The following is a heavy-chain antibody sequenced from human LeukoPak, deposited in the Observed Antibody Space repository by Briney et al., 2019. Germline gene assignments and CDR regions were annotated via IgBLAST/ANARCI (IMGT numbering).Heavy chain of an antibody. CDR2: IYYSGST. J-gene: IGHJ4*02. CDR1: GGSISSSSYY. D-gene: IGHD1-26*01. V-gene: IGHV4-39*01. CDR3: ASSSITYSGSYWFDY. Sequence: PSETLSLTCTVSGGSISSSSYYWGWIRQPPGKGLEWIGSIYYSGSTYYNPSLKSRVTISVDTSKNQFPLKLSSVTAADTAVYYCASSSITYSGSYWFDYWGQGTLVTVSS.